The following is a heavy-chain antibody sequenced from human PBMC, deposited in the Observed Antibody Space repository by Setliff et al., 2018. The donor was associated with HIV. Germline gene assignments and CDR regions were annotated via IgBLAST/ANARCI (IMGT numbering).Heavy chain of an antibody. CDR2: ISTSGST. CDR3: ARARTGWYNFDY. J-gene: IGHJ4*02. D-gene: IGHD6-19*01. Sequence: PGGSLRLSCAASGFTFSSYEMNWVRQAPGKGLEWISYISTSGSTYYADSVKGRFTISRDKVKNSLYLQMNSLRVEDTAVYYCARARTGWYNFDYWGQGTPVTVSS. CDR1: GFTFSSYE. V-gene: IGHV3-48*03.